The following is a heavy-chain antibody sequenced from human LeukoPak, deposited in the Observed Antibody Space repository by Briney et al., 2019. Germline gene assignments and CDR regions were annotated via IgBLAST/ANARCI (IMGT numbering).Heavy chain of an antibody. Sequence: PSETLSLTCAVYGGSFSGYYWSWIRQPPGKGLEWMGEINHSGSTNYNPSLKSRVTISVDTSKNQFSLKLSSVTAADTAVYYCARGRQQLATIYYYYYMDVWGKGTTVTVSS. CDR2: INHSGST. CDR3: ARGRQQLATIYYYYYMDV. CDR1: GGSFSGYY. V-gene: IGHV4-34*01. J-gene: IGHJ6*03. D-gene: IGHD6-13*01.